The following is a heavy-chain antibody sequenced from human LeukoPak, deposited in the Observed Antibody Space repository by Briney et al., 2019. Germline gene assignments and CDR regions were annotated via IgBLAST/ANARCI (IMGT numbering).Heavy chain of an antibody. Sequence: GESLQISCKGSGSSFTTYWIAWVRPLPGKGLEWMGIIYPGDSDIRYSPSFQGQVTISADKSISTAYLQWSSLKASDTAMYYCARRGIMYYGMDVWGQGTTVTVSS. CDR1: GSSFTTYW. J-gene: IGHJ6*02. D-gene: IGHD3-16*01. CDR3: ARRGIMYYGMDV. V-gene: IGHV5-51*01. CDR2: IYPGDSDI.